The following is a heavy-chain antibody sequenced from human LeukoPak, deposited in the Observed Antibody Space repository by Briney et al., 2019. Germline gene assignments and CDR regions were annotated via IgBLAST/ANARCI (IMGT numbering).Heavy chain of an antibody. CDR2: ISSSSSYI. CDR1: GFTFSSYS. CDR3: ARDGGRSMTTIY. V-gene: IGHV3-21*01. Sequence: GGSLRLSCAASGFTFSSYSMNWVRQAPGKGLEWVSSISSSSSYIYYADSVKGRFTVSRDNAKNSLYLQMNSLRAEDTAVYYCARDGGRSMTTIYWGQGTLVTVSS. J-gene: IGHJ4*02. D-gene: IGHD4-17*01.